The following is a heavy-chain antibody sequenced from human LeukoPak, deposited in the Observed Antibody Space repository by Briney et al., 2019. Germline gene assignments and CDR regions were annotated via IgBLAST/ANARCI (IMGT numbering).Heavy chain of an antibody. Sequence: ASVKVSCKASGYTFTSYAMHWVRQAPGQRLEWMGWINAGNGNTKYSQKFQGRVTMTEDTSTDTAYMELSSLRSEDTAVYYCATDLGFAYWGQGTLVTVSS. CDR1: GYTFTSYA. CDR2: INAGNGNT. D-gene: IGHD2-15*01. V-gene: IGHV1-3*01. CDR3: ATDLGFAY. J-gene: IGHJ4*02.